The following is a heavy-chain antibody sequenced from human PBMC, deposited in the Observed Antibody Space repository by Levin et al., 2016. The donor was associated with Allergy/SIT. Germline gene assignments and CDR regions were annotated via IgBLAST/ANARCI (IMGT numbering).Heavy chain of an antibody. J-gene: IGHJ6*02. CDR1: GFTFDDYA. CDR2: LTWNSGSI. V-gene: IGHV3-9*01. Sequence: SLKISCAASGFTFDDYAMHWVRQAPGKGLEWVSGLTWNSGSIGYADSVKGRFTISRDNAKNSLYLQMNSLRAEDTALYYCAKGLYSSNYGLFDFGLDVWGQGTTVTVSS. D-gene: IGHD6-13*01. CDR3: AKGLYSSNYGLFDFGLDV.